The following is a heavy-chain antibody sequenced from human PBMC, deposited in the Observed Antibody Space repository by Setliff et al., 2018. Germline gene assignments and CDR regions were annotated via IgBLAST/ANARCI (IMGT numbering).Heavy chain of an antibody. Sequence: PGGSLRLSCAASGFTFSVSAMYWVRQASGKGLEWVGRIRSKSDSYATIYAASVRGRFTISRDDSKNTAYLQMNSLKTEDTAVYYCAITMTTGVDFFDYWGQGTLVTVSS. CDR2: IRSKSDSYAT. D-gene: IGHD4-17*01. CDR3: AITMTTGVDFFDY. CDR1: GFTFSVSA. J-gene: IGHJ4*02. V-gene: IGHV3-73*01.